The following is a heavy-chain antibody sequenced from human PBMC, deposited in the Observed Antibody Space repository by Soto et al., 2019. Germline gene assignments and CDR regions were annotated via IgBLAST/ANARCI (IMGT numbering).Heavy chain of an antibody. J-gene: IGHJ4*02. CDR2: SSNSGSFT. D-gene: IGHD1-1*01. CDR1: GFTFSDHY. V-gene: IGHV3-11*06. CDR3: VRSGDNYNLLDY. Sequence: GGSLRLSCAASGFTFSDHYLSWIRQAPGKGLEWIGYSSNSGSFTRYADSVKGRFSISRDNAKNSLYLQINSLRGDDTAIYYCVRSGDNYNLLDYWGQGTPVTVSS.